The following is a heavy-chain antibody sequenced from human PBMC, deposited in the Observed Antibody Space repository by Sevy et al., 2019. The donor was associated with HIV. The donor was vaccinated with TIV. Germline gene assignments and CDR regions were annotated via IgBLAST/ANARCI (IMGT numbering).Heavy chain of an antibody. V-gene: IGHV3-53*01. Sequence: GGSLRLSCAASGFTVSSNYMSWVRQAPGKGLEWVSVIYSGGSKYYADSVKGRFTISRDNSKNTLYLQMNSLRAEDTAVYYCSKSGDFWSGYAFDIWGQGTMVTVSS. CDR1: GFTVSSNY. J-gene: IGHJ3*02. CDR2: IYSGGSK. D-gene: IGHD3-3*01. CDR3: SKSGDFWSGYAFDI.